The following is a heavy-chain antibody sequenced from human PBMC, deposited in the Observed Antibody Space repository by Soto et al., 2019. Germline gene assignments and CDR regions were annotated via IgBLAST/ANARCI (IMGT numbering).Heavy chain of an antibody. CDR3: AGVRGPATTSTHFTF. CDR1: GDSINSDKYY. D-gene: IGHD1-1*01. J-gene: IGHJ4*02. V-gene: IGHV4-39*02. CDR2: IYFRGNT. Sequence: QLQLQESGPGLVKPSETLSLTCSVSGDSINSDKYYWGWIRQPPGKGLEWIGSIYFRGNTYYNPSPQPEPSIARNTSKSDSSQTRNSAPPPDSAVYLWAGVRGPATTSTHFTFGGKGPLATASS.